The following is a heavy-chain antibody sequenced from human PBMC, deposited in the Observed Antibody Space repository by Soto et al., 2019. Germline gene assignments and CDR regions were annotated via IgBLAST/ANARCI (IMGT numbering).Heavy chain of an antibody. CDR1: GGSFSSYA. CDR2: IIPMLGTT. CDR3: ANNASGDVLNWFDP. Sequence: QVQLVQSGAEVKKPGTSVKVSCKASGGSFSSYAIIWVRQAPGQGLEWMGGIIPMLGTTNYAQRFQGRVTMTADGPTTTAYLEVRSLGSEDKAVYYCANNASGDVLNWFDPWGQGTLVTVSS. D-gene: IGHD2-21*02. V-gene: IGHV1-69*01. J-gene: IGHJ5*02.